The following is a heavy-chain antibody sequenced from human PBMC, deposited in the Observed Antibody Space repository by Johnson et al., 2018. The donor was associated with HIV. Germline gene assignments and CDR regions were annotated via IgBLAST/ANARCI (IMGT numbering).Heavy chain of an antibody. J-gene: IGHJ3*02. CDR3: ARAINDAFDI. V-gene: IGHV3-20*04. Sequence: EVQLVESGGGVVRPGGSLRLSCAASGFTFDDFGMNWVCQAPGKGLEWVSGLNWNGATTGYAVSVKGRFTISRDKAKTSLYLQMNSLRAEDTAVYFCARAINDAFDIWGQGTMVTVSS. CDR2: LNWNGATT. CDR1: GFTFDDFG.